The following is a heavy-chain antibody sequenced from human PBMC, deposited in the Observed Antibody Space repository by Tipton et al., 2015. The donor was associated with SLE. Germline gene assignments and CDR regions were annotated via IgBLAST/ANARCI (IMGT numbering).Heavy chain of an antibody. J-gene: IGHJ4*02. Sequence: TLSLTCTVSGGSISSYYWSWIRQPPGKGLEWIGYIYYSGSTNYNPSLKSRVTISVDTPKNQFSLKLSSVTAADTAVYYCATTGGVTMIVPDYWGQGTLVTVSS. CDR2: IYYSGST. D-gene: IGHD3-22*01. CDR1: GGSISSYY. V-gene: IGHV4-59*01. CDR3: ATTGGVTMIVPDY.